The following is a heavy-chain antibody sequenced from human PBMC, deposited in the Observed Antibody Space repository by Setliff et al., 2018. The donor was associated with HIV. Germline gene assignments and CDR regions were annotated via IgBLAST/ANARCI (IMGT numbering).Heavy chain of an antibody. D-gene: IGHD3-10*01. Sequence: PGGSLRLSCAASGFTFSRYWMHWIRQAPGKGLVWVSRVDSDGSVTNSADSVKGRFIISRDNGKNTLYLQMNSLTAEDTALYYCVRAGSYRFDYWGQGTLVTVSS. CDR3: VRAGSYRFDY. CDR2: VDSDGSVT. CDR1: GFTFSRYW. V-gene: IGHV3-74*01. J-gene: IGHJ4*02.